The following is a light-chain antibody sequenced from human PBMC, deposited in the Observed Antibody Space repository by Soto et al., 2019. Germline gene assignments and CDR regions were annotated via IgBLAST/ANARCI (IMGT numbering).Light chain of an antibody. V-gene: IGLV2-14*01. CDR2: DVS. CDR3: SSYTGSSTPLV. CDR1: SSDVGGYNY. Sequence: QSALTQPASVSGSPGQSITISCTETSSDVGGYNYVSWYQQHPGKAPKLMIYDVSNRPSGVSNRFSGSKSGNTASLTISGLQAEDEADYYCSSYTGSSTPLVFGGGTKLTVL. J-gene: IGLJ2*01.